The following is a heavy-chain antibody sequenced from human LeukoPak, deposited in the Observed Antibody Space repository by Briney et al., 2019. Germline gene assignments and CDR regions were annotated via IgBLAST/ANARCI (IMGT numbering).Heavy chain of an antibody. Sequence: PGGSLRLSCATSGFNFDRYTIHRVRQAPGKGLEWVSLAGWAGGTTFYSDSVRGRFTISRDSGRKSVYLQMNSLTTDDTAFYFCAKELDTMFFDYWGQGALVTVSS. CDR3: AKELDTMFFDY. J-gene: IGHJ4*02. D-gene: IGHD3-10*02. CDR1: GFNFDRYT. V-gene: IGHV3-43*01. CDR2: AGWAGGTT.